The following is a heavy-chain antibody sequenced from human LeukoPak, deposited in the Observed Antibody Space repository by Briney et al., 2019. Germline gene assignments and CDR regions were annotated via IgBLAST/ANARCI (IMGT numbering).Heavy chain of an antibody. CDR3: ARVDPGNYYAFDF. V-gene: IGHV1-18*01. CDR1: GYTFTNYG. Sequence: ASVKVSCKASGYTFTNYGITWVRQAPGQGLEWMGWISTYNSNTNYAQKFQGRVTMTTDTSTSTAYMELRSLRSDDTAVYYCARVDPGNYYAFDFWGQGTKVTVSS. CDR2: ISTYNSNT. J-gene: IGHJ3*01. D-gene: IGHD1-26*01.